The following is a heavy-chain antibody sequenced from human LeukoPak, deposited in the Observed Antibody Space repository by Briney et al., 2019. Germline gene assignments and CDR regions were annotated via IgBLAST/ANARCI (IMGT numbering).Heavy chain of an antibody. CDR1: GYTFTSYY. CDR2: INPSGGST. D-gene: IGHD3-10*02. J-gene: IGHJ1*01. CDR3: ARGVFGELEKLMFQH. Sequence: GASVKVSCKASGYTFTSYYVHWVRQAPGQGLEWMVIINPSGGSTSYPQKFQDRVTMTRGTSTSTVYMELSSLKSDDTAIYYCARGVFGELEKLMFQHWGQGTLVTVSS. V-gene: IGHV1-46*01.